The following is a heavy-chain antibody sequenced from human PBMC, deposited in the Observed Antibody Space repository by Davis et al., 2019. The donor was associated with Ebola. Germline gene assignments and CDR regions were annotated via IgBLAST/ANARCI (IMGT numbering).Heavy chain of an antibody. CDR3: ARQTTVTTDFDY. V-gene: IGHV5-51*01. J-gene: IGHJ4*02. D-gene: IGHD4-17*01. CDR2: IYPGDSDT. Sequence: GESLKISCKGSGYSFTRYWIGWVRQMPGKGLEWMGIIYPGDSDTRYSPSFQGQVTISADRSNSTAYLQWSSLKASDTAMYYCARQTTVTTDFDYWGQGTLVTVSS. CDR1: GYSFTRYW.